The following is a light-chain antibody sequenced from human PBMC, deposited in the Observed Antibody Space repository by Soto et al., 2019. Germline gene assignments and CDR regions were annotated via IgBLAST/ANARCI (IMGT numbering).Light chain of an antibody. Sequence: QSVLTQPPSASGSPGQSVTISCTGTSSDVGDYNYVSWYQQHPGKAPKLMIYEVSKRPSGVPDRFSGSRSGNTASLTVSGLQAEDEADYYCSSYAGYNNYFFGAGTKLTVL. CDR2: EVS. CDR1: SSDVGDYNY. V-gene: IGLV2-8*01. J-gene: IGLJ1*01. CDR3: SSYAGYNNYF.